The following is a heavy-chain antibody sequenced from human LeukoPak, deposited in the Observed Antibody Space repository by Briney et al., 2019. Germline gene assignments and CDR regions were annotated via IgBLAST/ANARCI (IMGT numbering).Heavy chain of an antibody. Sequence: PGGSLRLSCAASGFSFSSYAMSWVRQAPGKGLEWVARINQDGSEEYYMDSVKARFTISRDNAKNSVFLQMNSLRAEDTAVYYCVRDGGVSGYDLLDYWGQGTLVTVSS. CDR1: GFSFSSYA. CDR3: VRDGGVSGYDLLDY. CDR2: INQDGSEE. J-gene: IGHJ4*02. D-gene: IGHD5-12*01. V-gene: IGHV3-7*01.